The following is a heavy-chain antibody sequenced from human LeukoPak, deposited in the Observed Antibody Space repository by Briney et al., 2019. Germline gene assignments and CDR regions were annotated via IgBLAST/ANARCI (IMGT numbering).Heavy chain of an antibody. CDR2: IKQDGSEK. CDR1: GFTFSSYW. CDR3: ASIPTTGKPGIAAAGTGGY. Sequence: GGSLRLSCAASGFTFSSYWMSWVRQAPGKGLEWVANIKQDGSEKYYVDSVKSRFTISRDNAKNSLYLQMNSLRAEDTAVYYCASIPTTGKPGIAAAGTGGYWGQGTLVTVSS. D-gene: IGHD6-13*01. V-gene: IGHV3-7*01. J-gene: IGHJ4*02.